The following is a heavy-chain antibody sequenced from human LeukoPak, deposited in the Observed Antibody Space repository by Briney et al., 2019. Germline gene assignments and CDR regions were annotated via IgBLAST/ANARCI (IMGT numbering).Heavy chain of an antibody. V-gene: IGHV3-48*01. CDR2: ISSSSSPT. CDR1: GFIFSGYP. J-gene: IGHJ4*02. CDR3: AKDPYGSGSYFY. D-gene: IGHD3-10*01. Sequence: GGSLRLSCAASGFIFSGYPMNWVRQAPGKGLEWASYISSSSSPTYYADSVKGRFTISRDNARNSLYLQMNSLRAEDTAVYYCAKDPYGSGSYFYWGQGTLVTVSS.